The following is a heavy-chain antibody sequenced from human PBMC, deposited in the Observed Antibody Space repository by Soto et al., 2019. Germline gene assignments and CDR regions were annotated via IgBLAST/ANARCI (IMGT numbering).Heavy chain of an antibody. Sequence: PWGSLRLSCAASGFTFSSYSMNWVRQAPGKGLEWVSSISSSSSYIYYADSVKGRFTISRDNAKNSLYLQMNSLRAEDTAVYYCARDFLQWLASNDAFDIWGQGTMVT. CDR2: ISSSSSYI. V-gene: IGHV3-21*01. D-gene: IGHD6-19*01. J-gene: IGHJ3*02. CDR1: GFTFSSYS. CDR3: ARDFLQWLASNDAFDI.